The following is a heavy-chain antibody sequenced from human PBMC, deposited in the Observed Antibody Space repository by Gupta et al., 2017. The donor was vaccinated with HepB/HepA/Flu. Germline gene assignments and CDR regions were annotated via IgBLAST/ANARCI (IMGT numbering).Heavy chain of an antibody. D-gene: IGHD1-7*01. CDR3: AKRPRARRLTGTYDDAFDV. CDR2: ISGGGGIS. J-gene: IGHJ3*01. V-gene: IGHV3-23*01. Sequence: PGKGLEWVSSISGGGGISYYAESVEGRFTISRDNSNNILSLQMDSLRVEDTALYYCAKRPRARRLTGTYDDAFDVWGQGTMVTVSP.